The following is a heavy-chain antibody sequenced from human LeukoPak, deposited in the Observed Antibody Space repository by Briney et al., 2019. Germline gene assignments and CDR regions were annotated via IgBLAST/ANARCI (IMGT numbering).Heavy chain of an antibody. CDR1: GFIFSDYH. V-gene: IGHV3-11*01. Sequence: GGSLRLSCAASGFIFSDYHMNWIRQAPGKGLEWVAYISPGGDEVYFADSVKGRFTISRDNAKNSLYLQMNSLRAEDTAVYYCARQPHYYDDSSGYHYMGGFDYWGQGTLVTVSS. J-gene: IGHJ4*02. CDR2: ISPGGDEV. CDR3: ARQPHYYDDSSGYHYMGGFDY. D-gene: IGHD3-22*01.